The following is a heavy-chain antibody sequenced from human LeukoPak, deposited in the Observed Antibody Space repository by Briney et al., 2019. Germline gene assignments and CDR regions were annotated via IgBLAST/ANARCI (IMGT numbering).Heavy chain of an antibody. J-gene: IGHJ4*02. CDR2: MSSGSRYI. Sequence: GGSLRLSCAASGFTFSSYSMTWVRQARRKGLEWVSSMSSGSRYIYYADSVGGRFTISRDNAKNSLYLLMNSLRAEDTAVYYCARDRPTGASRLFVVQWGQGPLVTVSS. D-gene: IGHD2-15*01. V-gene: IGHV3-21*01. CDR3: ARDRPTGASRLFVVQ. CDR1: GFTFSSYS.